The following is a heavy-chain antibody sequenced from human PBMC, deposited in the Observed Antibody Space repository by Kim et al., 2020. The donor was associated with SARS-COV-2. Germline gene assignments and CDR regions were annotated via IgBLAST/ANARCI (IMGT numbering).Heavy chain of an antibody. V-gene: IGHV4-34*01. J-gene: IGHJ3*02. CDR3: ARDRFDTVFGVGIIGAFD. D-gene: IGHD3-3*01. CDR1: GGSFSGYY. Sequence: SETLSLTCAVYGGSFSGYYWSWIRQPPGKGLEWIGEINHSGSTNYNPSLKSRVTISVDTSKNQFSLMLSSVTAADTAVYYCARDRFDTVFGVGIIGAFD. CDR2: INHSGST.